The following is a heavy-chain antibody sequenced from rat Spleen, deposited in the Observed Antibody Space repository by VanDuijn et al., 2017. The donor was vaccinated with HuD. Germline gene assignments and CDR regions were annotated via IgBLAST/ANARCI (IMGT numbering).Heavy chain of an antibody. Sequence: EVQLVESDGGFVQPGRSLELSCTASGFTFSDYYMAWVRQAPKKGPEWVATISTSGSRTYYPDSVKGRFTISRDNAKSSLYLQMNSLKSEDTATYYCARQGIGITRDYVMDAWGQGASVIVSS. V-gene: IGHV5-7*01. CDR1: GFTFSDYY. D-gene: IGHD1-5*01. CDR2: ISTSGSRT. J-gene: IGHJ4*01. CDR3: ARQGIGITRDYVMDA.